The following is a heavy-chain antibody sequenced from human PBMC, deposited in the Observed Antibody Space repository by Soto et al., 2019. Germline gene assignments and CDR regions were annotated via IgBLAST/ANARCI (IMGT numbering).Heavy chain of an antibody. CDR1: GFTFSSYW. J-gene: IGHJ6*03. CDR3: ARGAGPDYDYIWGSYRPNYYYYYMDV. V-gene: IGHV3-7*01. Sequence: GESLKISCAASGFTFSSYWMSWVRQAPGKGLEWVANIKQDGSEKYYVDSVKGRFTISRDNAKNSLYLQMNSLRAEDTAVYYCARGAGPDYDYIWGSYRPNYYYYYMDVWGKGTTVTVSS. CDR2: IKQDGSEK. D-gene: IGHD3-16*02.